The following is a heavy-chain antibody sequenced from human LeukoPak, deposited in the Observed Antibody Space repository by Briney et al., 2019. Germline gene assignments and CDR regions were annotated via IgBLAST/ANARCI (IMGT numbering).Heavy chain of an antibody. J-gene: IGHJ4*02. CDR3: ARDVVAAVGTWDY. CDR2: IYYSGST. CDR1: GGSISSRSYY. V-gene: IGHV4-39*07. D-gene: IGHD6-13*01. Sequence: SETLSLTCTVSGGSISSRSYYWGWIRQPPGKGLEWIGSIYYSGSTYYNPSLKSRVTISVDTSKNQFSLKLSSVTAADTAVYYCARDVVAAVGTWDYWGQGTLVTVSS.